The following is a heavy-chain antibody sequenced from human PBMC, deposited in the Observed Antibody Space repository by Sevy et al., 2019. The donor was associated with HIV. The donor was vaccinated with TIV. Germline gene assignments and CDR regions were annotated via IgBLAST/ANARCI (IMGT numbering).Heavy chain of an antibody. CDR1: GFTFIDYY. V-gene: IGHV3-11*01. J-gene: IGHJ4*02. CDR2: ISTSGVTI. D-gene: IGHD3-22*01. Sequence: GESLKISCAASGFTFIDYYMSWIRQAPGKGLEWVSHISTSGVTIYYAASVKGRFTISRDNAKNSLYLQMNSLRAEDTAVYYCARGTNYYESSGPFYFDYWGQGSLVTVSS. CDR3: ARGTNYYESSGPFYFDY.